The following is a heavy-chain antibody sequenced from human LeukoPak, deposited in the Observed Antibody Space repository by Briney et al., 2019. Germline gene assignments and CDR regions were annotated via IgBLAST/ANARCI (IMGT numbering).Heavy chain of an antibody. CDR3: AKTLDGFWPQFDF. CDR1: GFPFHDHD. J-gene: IGHJ4*02. CDR2: ISHGGGKE. V-gene: IGHV3-30*18. D-gene: IGHD5-24*01. Sequence: GGSLRLCCAASGFPFHDHDMYWVRQTPGKGLEWVALISHGGGKEHYAESVKGRFTISRDNSRNTVYLQMSSLRSDDTAIYYCAKTLDGFWPQFDFWGQGTLLTVSS.